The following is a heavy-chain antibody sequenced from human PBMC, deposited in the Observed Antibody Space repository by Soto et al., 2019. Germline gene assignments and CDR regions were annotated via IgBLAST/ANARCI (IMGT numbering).Heavy chain of an antibody. CDR2: ISSSSSTI. Sequence: EVQLVESGGGLVQPGGSLRLSCAASGFTFSSYSMNWVRQAPGKGLEWVSYISSSSSTIYYADSVKGRFTISRDNAKNSLYQQMTSLRAEDTAVYYCARTGLYYDILTGYYYYYYMDVWGKGTTVTVSS. V-gene: IGHV3-48*01. D-gene: IGHD3-9*01. J-gene: IGHJ6*03. CDR3: ARTGLYYDILTGYYYYYYMDV. CDR1: GFTFSSYS.